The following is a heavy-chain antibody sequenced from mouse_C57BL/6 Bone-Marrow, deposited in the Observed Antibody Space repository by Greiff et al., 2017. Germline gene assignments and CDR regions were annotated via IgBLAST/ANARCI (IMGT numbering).Heavy chain of an antibody. CDR3: ARGYDDDVLLFAY. J-gene: IGHJ3*01. CDR2: IYPGDGDT. D-gene: IGHD2-4*01. Sequence: VQLQQSGAELVKPGASVKISFKASGYAFSSYWMNWVKQRPGQGLEWIGQIYPGDGDTNYNGKFKGKATLTADKSSSTAYMQLSSLTSEDSAVYFGARGYDDDVLLFAYWGQGALVTVSA. V-gene: IGHV1-80*01. CDR1: GYAFSSYW.